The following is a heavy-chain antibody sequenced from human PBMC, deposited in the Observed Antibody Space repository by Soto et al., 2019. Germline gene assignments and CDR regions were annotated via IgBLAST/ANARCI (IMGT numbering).Heavy chain of an antibody. CDR2: ISGSGGST. Sequence: HPGGSLRLSCAASGFTFSSYAMSWVRQAPGKGLEWVSAISGSGGSTYYADSVKGRFTISRDNSKNTLYLQMNSLRAEDTAVYYYAKVFPPPAKNTVPHPNWLDPWGQGTLVTVSS. CDR1: GFTFSSYA. V-gene: IGHV3-23*01. J-gene: IGHJ5*02. CDR3: AKVFPPPAKNTVPHPNWLDP. D-gene: IGHD4-17*01.